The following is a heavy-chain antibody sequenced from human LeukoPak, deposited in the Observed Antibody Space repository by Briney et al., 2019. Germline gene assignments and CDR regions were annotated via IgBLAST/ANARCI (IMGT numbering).Heavy chain of an antibody. CDR1: GYNFTSYD. D-gene: IGHD3-22*01. J-gene: IGHJ4*02. V-gene: IGHV1-8*01. CDR2: MNPNSGNT. Sequence: ASVKVSCKSSGYNFTSYDINWVRQATGQGIVWMGWMNPNSGNTGYAQKFQGRVTMTRNTSISTAYMELSSLRSEDTAVYYCARENDAITSYYYDSSGYFPYWGQGTLVTVSS. CDR3: ARENDAITSYYYDSSGYFPY.